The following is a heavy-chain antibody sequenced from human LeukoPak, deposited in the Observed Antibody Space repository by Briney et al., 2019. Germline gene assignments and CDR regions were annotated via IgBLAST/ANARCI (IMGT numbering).Heavy chain of an antibody. V-gene: IGHV3-23*01. D-gene: IGHD6-6*01. CDR3: AKGQERIRIAARPSALDF. J-gene: IGHJ4*02. CDR2: ISVSGAST. CDR1: GLIFTNYA. Sequence: GGSLRLSCAASGLIFTNYAITWVRQAPGKGLEWVSTISVSGASTYYADSVKGRFTISRENSKNTLYLQMNTLRAEDTATYYCAKGQERIRIAARPSALDFWGQGTLATVSS.